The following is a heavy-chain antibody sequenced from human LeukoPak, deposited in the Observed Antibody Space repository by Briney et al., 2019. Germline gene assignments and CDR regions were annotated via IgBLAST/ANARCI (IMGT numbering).Heavy chain of an antibody. CDR1: GFTFSSYG. V-gene: IGHV3-23*01. J-gene: IGHJ4*02. D-gene: IGHD6-13*01. CDR3: AKGPKQLLVGSRGYYFDY. CDR2: ISGSGDYT. Sequence: GGSLRLSCAASGFTFSSYGMSWVRQAPGKGLEWVSAISGSGDYTYYADSVKGRFTISRDISKNTLYLQMNSLRAEDTAVYYCAKGPKQLLVGSRGYYFDYWGQGTLVTVSS.